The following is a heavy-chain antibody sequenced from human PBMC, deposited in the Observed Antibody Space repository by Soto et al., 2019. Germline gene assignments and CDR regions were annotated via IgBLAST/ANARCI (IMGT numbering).Heavy chain of an antibody. CDR1: GFTFSNAW. V-gene: IGHV3-15*07. D-gene: IGHD3-22*01. CDR2: IKSKTDGGTT. J-gene: IGHJ4*02. Sequence: GGSLRLSCAASGFTFSNAWMNWVRQAPGKGLEWVGRIKSKTDGGTTDYAAPVKGRFTISRDDSKNTLYLQMNSLKTEDTAVYYCTTDLIGGYYEYRDYWGQGTLVTVSS. CDR3: TTDLIGGYYEYRDY.